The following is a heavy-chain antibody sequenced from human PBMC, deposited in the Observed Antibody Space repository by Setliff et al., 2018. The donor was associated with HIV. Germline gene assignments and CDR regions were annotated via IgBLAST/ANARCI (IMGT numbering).Heavy chain of an antibody. D-gene: IGHD4-17*01. CDR1: GYTLSDYG. CDR2: ISAYSGNR. CDR3: ARTMDYGDYEPLDY. V-gene: IGHV1-18*01. Sequence: ASVKVSCKASGYTLSDYGMTWVRQAPGQGLEWMAWISAYSGNRKFAQKFQGRVTVTRDTSTSIAYMELTSLRSDDTAVYYCARTMDYGDYEPLDYWGQGTLVTVSS. J-gene: IGHJ4*02.